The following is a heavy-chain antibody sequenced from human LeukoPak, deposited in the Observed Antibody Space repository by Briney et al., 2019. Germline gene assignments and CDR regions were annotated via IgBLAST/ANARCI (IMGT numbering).Heavy chain of an antibody. D-gene: IGHD3-22*01. J-gene: IGHJ6*03. V-gene: IGHV4-39*01. CDR1: GGSISSSSYY. CDR2: VYFIGSS. CDR3: ARLYYYDSRAKFYYYYYYMDV. Sequence: PSETLSLTCTVSGGSISSSSYYCGWIRQPPGKGLEWIGSVYFIGSSYYNPSLKSRVTISVDTSKNQFSLKLSSVTAADTAVYYCARLYYYDSRAKFYYYYYYMDVWGRGTTVTISS.